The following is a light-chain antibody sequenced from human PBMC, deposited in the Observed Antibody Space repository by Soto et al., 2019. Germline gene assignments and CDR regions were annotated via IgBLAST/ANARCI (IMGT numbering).Light chain of an antibody. CDR2: LESSGSY. J-gene: IGLJ1*01. Sequence: QSVLTQSSSASASLGSSVKLTCTLSSGHSSYIIAWHQQQPGKAPRYLMKLESSGSYNKGNGVPDRFSGSSSGADRYLTISNLQFEDEADYYCETWDSNTYVFGTGTKLTVL. V-gene: IGLV4-60*02. CDR1: SGHSSYI. CDR3: ETWDSNTYV.